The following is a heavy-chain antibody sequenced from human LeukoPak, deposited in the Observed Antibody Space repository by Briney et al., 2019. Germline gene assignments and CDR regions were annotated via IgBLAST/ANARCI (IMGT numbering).Heavy chain of an antibody. V-gene: IGHV3-33*01. D-gene: IGHD3-10*01. Sequence: PGGSLRLSCETPGFTFGGYGMHWVRQAPGKGLEWVAVIWHNGNKKYYADSVKGRFTISRDNSKNTLYLQMNSLRAEDTAVYYCARDPNYYGSGGYFAYFDQWGQGTLVTVSS. CDR3: ARDPNYYGSGGYFAYFDQ. CDR2: IWHNGNKK. J-gene: IGHJ4*02. CDR1: GFTFGGYG.